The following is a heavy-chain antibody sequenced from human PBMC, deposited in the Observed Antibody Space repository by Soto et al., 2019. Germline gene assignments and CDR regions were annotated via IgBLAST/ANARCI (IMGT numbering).Heavy chain of an antibody. V-gene: IGHV4-34*01. CDR1: GGSFSGYY. Sequence: QVQLQQWGAGLLKPSETLSLTCAVYGGSFSGYYWSWIRQPPGKGLEWIGEINHSGSTNYNPSLKSRVTISVDTSKNQFSLKLSSVTAADTAVYYCGRVSDYIWGSYRYEDYWGQGTLVTVSS. J-gene: IGHJ4*02. CDR2: INHSGST. D-gene: IGHD3-16*02. CDR3: GRVSDYIWGSYRYEDY.